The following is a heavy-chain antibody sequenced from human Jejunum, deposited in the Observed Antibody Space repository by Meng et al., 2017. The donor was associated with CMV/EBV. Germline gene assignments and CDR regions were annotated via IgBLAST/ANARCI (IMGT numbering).Heavy chain of an antibody. D-gene: IGHD6-25*01. J-gene: IGHJ4*02. V-gene: IGHV3-43*01. CDR1: GFTFDDYK. Sequence: CAASGFTFDDYKMHWVRQAPGKGLEWVSVINWDGSSRNYADSLEGRFTISRDNSKSSLYLQMNSLRTEDTAVYFCAKERGGGNYFDAWGQGTLVTVSS. CDR3: AKERGGGNYFDA. CDR2: INWDGSSR.